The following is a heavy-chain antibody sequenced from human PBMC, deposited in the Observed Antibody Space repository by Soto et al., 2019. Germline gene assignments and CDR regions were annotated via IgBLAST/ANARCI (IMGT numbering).Heavy chain of an antibody. Sequence: GGSLRLSCTVSGFAFNNYGINWVRQAPGKGLEWVSSISKSDYTYYSDSVTGRFTISRDNAKNSVSLQMNTLRVEDTAVYYCAREDSIIIPAVSGFWGQGTLVTVSS. CDR2: ISKSDYT. CDR3: AREDSIIIPAVSGF. CDR1: GFAFNNYG. V-gene: IGHV3-21*01. J-gene: IGHJ4*02. D-gene: IGHD2-2*01.